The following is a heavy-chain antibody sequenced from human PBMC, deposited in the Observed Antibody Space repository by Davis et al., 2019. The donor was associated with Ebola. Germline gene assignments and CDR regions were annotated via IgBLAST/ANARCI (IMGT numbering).Heavy chain of an antibody. D-gene: IGHD4-17*01. Sequence: ASVKVSCKASGYTFTDYNIHWMRQAPGQGLEWLGRVILKSGATNYAQKFQGRVTVTRDTSISTAYMELSSLRSDDTAVYYCAREYPGDYNFDYWGQGTLVTVSS. CDR3: AREYPGDYNFDY. J-gene: IGHJ4*02. CDR2: VILKSGAT. V-gene: IGHV1-2*06. CDR1: GYTFTDYN.